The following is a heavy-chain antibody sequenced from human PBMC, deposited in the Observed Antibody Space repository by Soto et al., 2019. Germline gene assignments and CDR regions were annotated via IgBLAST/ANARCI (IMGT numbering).Heavy chain of an antibody. CDR3: ARVPAAWDYYYYYMDV. J-gene: IGHJ6*03. CDR2: ISSSSSTI. D-gene: IGHD6-13*01. Sequence: GGSLRLSCAASGFTFSSYSMNWVRQAPGKGLEWVSYISSSSSTIYYADSVKGRFTISRDNAKNSLYLQMNSLRAEDTAVYYCARVPAAWDYYYYYMDVWGKGTTVTVSS. V-gene: IGHV3-48*01. CDR1: GFTFSSYS.